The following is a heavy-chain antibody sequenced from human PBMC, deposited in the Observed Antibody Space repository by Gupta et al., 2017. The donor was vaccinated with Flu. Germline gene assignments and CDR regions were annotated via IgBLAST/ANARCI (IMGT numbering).Heavy chain of an antibody. CDR1: GFTFTGYA. V-gene: IGHV3-23*01. Sequence: LESGGGLVQPGGSLRLFCAASGFTFTGYAMTWLRQAPGEGVEWVSVISASGLSTYCADSVRGRLTIYRDNSKKTLYLQMDSLGVDDTAVYYWAKYSGPMRVQYYDYGLDLWGPGNTGNVSS. J-gene: IGHJ6*02. CDR2: ISASGLST. CDR3: AKYSGPMRVQYYDYGLDL. D-gene: IGHD3-22*01.